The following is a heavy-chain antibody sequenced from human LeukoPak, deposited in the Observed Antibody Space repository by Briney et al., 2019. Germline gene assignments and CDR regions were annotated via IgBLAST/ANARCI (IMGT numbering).Heavy chain of an antibody. Sequence: AGGSLRLSCAASGFTFNSYAMSWVRQAPGKGLEWVSAISGSGGATYYADSVKGRFTISRDNSKNTLYLQMNSLRAEDTALYYCAKDPGPVAGYCSGSSCYTHLFYFDYWGQGTLVTVSS. J-gene: IGHJ4*02. D-gene: IGHD2-15*01. CDR3: AKDPGPVAGYCSGSSCYTHLFYFDY. V-gene: IGHV3-23*01. CDR1: GFTFNSYA. CDR2: ISGSGGAT.